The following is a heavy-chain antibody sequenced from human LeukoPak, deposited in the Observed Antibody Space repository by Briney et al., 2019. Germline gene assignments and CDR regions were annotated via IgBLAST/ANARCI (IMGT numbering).Heavy chain of an antibody. CDR3: ARERGAERGLNY. D-gene: IGHD3-16*01. Sequence: ASVEVSCKASGYIFSDYYMHWVRQAPGQGLEWLGWINPKSGAADYAQQFRGRVTMTRDTSISTAYMELSRLTSDDTAVYYCARERGAERGLNYWGQGTQVTVSS. CDR2: INPKSGAA. CDR1: GYIFSDYY. V-gene: IGHV1-2*02. J-gene: IGHJ4*02.